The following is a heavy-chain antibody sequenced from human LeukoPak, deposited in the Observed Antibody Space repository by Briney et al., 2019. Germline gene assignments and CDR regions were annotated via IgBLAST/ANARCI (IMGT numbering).Heavy chain of an antibody. J-gene: IGHJ4*02. V-gene: IGHV1-2*02. CDR2: ISPNSGDT. CDR3: ARDYDILTPPGY. D-gene: IGHD3-9*01. Sequence: GASVKVSCEASGYTFTGYYMHWVRQAPGQGLEWMGWISPNSGDTKYSQKFQGRVTMTRDTSISTAYMELSRLRSDDTAVYYCARDYDILTPPGYWGQGTLVTVSS. CDR1: GYTFTGYY.